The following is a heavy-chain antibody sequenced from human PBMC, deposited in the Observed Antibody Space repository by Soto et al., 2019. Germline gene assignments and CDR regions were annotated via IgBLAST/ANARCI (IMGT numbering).Heavy chain of an antibody. D-gene: IGHD5-12*01. V-gene: IGHV3-48*02. CDR3: TRATYYPCDNGYYYFDY. CDR2: INTSSPTI. CDR1: GFTFGSDS. Sequence: GSMRRYGVAGGFTFGSDSMICVRKAPGKGLEWVSFINTSSPTIYYTDSLKCRFTFSRDSSKNSLYLQMHSLRDEDTAVYYCTRATYYPCDNGYYYFDYWGPGTLFTVSS. J-gene: IGHJ4*02.